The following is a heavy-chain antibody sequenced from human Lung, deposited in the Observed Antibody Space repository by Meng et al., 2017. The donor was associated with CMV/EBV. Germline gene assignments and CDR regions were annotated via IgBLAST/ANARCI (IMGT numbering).Heavy chain of an antibody. CDR2: IYHSGST. V-gene: IGHV4-4*02. CDR3: ASFPPPGKQWLVTDY. CDR1: GGCISSSNW. D-gene: IGHD6-19*01. Sequence: QAQLPESGAGRVKPAGTLSLTCASSGGCISSSNWWSWVRQPPGKGLEWIGEIYHSGSTNYNPSLKSRVTISVDKSKNQFSLKLSSVTAADTAVYYCASFPPPGKQWLVTDYWGQGTLVTVSS. J-gene: IGHJ4*02.